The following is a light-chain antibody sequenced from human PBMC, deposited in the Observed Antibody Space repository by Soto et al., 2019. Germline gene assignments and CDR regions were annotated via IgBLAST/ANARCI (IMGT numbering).Light chain of an antibody. CDR1: QSVSSY. CDR3: QQYNSWPHT. V-gene: IGKV3-15*01. J-gene: IGKJ2*01. CDR2: GAS. Sequence: DIEMTQSPSTLSVSAGERATITCRASQSVSSYLAWYQQKPGKAPRLLIYGASTRASGLPARFSGSGSGTEFTLTISSLQSDDFATYYCQQYNSWPHTFGQGTKLEIK.